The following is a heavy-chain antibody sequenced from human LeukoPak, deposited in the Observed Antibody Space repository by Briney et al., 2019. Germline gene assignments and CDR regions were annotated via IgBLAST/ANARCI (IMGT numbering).Heavy chain of an antibody. V-gene: IGHV3-7*01. D-gene: IGHD2-2*01. CDR1: GFSFSTYW. J-gene: IGHJ4*02. CDR2: IKQDGSEK. Sequence: PGGSLRLSCVASGFSFSTYWMSWVRQAPGKGLEWVANIKQDGSEKYYVDSVKGRFTISRDNAKNSLYLQMNSLRAEDTAVYYCVREPPAALTNLDYWGQGTLVTVSS. CDR3: VREPPAALTNLDY.